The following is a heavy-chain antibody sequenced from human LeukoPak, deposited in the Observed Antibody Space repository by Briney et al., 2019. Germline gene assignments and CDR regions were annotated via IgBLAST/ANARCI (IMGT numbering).Heavy chain of an antibody. CDR2: INHSGST. CDR1: GGSFSSYY. Sequence: SETLSLTCAVYGGSFSSYYWSWIRQPPGKGLEWIGEINHSGSTNYNPSLKSRVTISVDTSKDQFSLKLSSVTAADTAVYYCAGRIAAATGYYYYGMDVWGQGTTVTVSS. V-gene: IGHV4-34*01. CDR3: AGRIAAATGYYYYGMDV. D-gene: IGHD6-13*01. J-gene: IGHJ6*02.